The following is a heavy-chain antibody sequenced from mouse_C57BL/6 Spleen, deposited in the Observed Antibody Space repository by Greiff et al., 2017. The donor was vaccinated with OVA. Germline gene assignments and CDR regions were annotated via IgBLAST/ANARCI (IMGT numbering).Heavy chain of an antibody. Sequence: VQLQQPGAELVMPGASVKLSCKASGYTFTSYWMHWVKQRPGQGLEWIGEIDPSDSYTNYNQKFKGKSTLTVDKSSSTAYMQLSSLTSEDSAVDYGARGDYSNYCLAYWGQGTLVTVSA. CDR3: ARGDYSNYCLAY. CDR2: IDPSDSYT. CDR1: GYTFTSYW. J-gene: IGHJ3*01. V-gene: IGHV1-69*01. D-gene: IGHD2-5*01.